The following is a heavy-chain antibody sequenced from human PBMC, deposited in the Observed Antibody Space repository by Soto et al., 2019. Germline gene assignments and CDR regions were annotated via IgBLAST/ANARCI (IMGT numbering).Heavy chain of an antibody. V-gene: IGHV4-34*01. CDR1: GGSFSGYY. D-gene: IGHD1-1*01. CDR2: INHSGST. Sequence: PSETLSLTCAVYGGSFSGYYWSWIRQPPGKGLEWIGEINHSGSTNYNPSLKSRVTISVDTSKNQFSLKLSSVTAADTAVYYCARGSGGLDHNTTGTGDDAFDIWGQGTMVTVS. CDR3: ARGSGGLDHNTTGTGDDAFDI. J-gene: IGHJ3*02.